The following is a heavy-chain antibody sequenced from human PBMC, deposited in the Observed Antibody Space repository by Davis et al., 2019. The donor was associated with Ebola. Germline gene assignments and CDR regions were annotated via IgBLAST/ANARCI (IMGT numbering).Heavy chain of an antibody. Sequence: AASVKVSCKASGGTFSSYAISWVRQAPGQGLEWMGGIIPIFGTANYAQKFQGRVTITADESTSTAYMELSSLRSEDTAVYYCAWGSSSYYYYGMDVWGQGTTVTVSS. J-gene: IGHJ6*02. D-gene: IGHD7-27*01. CDR1: GGTFSSYA. V-gene: IGHV1-69*13. CDR2: IIPIFGTA. CDR3: AWGSSSYYYYGMDV.